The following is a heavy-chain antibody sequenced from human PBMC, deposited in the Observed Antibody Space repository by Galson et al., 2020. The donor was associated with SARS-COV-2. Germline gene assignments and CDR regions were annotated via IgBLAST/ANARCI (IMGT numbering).Heavy chain of an antibody. J-gene: IGHJ6*02. CDR1: GYTFTSYD. Sequence: ASVKVSCKASGYTFTSYDINWVRQATGQGLEWMGWMNPNSGNTGYAQKFQGRVTMTRNTSISTAYMELSSLRSEDTVVYYCARGHSGWILYYYYGMDVWGQGTTVTVSS. V-gene: IGHV1-8*01. CDR2: MNPNSGNT. CDR3: ARGHSGWILYYYYGMDV. D-gene: IGHD6-19*01.